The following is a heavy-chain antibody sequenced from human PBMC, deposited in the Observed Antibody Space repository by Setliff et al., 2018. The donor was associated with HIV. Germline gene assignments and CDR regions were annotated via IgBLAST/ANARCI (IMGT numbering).Heavy chain of an antibody. CDR3: ARQPHDFDRSGYYGDAFDI. Sequence: AETLSLTCTVSGGSISSSRYYWGWIRQPPGKGLEWIASIYFSGNNRYNPYLKSRVTISVDTSKNQFSLKLRSVTASDTAVYYCARQPHDFDRSGYYGDAFDIWGQGTMVTVSS. J-gene: IGHJ3*02. D-gene: IGHD3-22*01. V-gene: IGHV4-39*01. CDR2: IYFSGNN. CDR1: GGSISSSRYY.